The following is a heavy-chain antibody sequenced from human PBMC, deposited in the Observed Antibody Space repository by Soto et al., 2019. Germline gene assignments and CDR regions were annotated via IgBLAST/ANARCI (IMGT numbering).Heavy chain of an antibody. CDR3: AKCIAVAGIDY. CDR1: GFTFSSYG. D-gene: IGHD6-19*01. J-gene: IGHJ4*02. CDR2: ISYHGSNK. Sequence: QVQLVESGGGVVQPGRSLRLSCAASGFTFSSYGMHWVRQAPGKGLEWVAVISYHGSNKYYADSVKGRFTISRDNSKNTLYLQMNSLRAEDTAVYYCAKCIAVAGIDYWGQGTLVTVSS. V-gene: IGHV3-30*18.